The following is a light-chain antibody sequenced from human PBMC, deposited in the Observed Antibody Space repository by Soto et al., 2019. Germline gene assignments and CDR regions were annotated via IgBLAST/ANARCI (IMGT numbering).Light chain of an antibody. Sequence: EVVLTQSPGTLSLSPGERATLSCRASQSVSSSTYLAWYQQKPGQAPRLLIYGASSRATGIPDRFSGSGSGTDFTLTISDVQPEDFAVYYCHQRQSWPRTFGQGTKVDI. CDR3: HQRQSWPRT. V-gene: IGKV3-20*01. J-gene: IGKJ1*01. CDR1: QSVSSSTY. CDR2: GAS.